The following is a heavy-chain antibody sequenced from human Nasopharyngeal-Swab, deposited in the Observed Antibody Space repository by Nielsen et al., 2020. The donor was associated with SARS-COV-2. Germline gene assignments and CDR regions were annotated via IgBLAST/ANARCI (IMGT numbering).Heavy chain of an antibody. CDR1: GYTFTNYA. V-gene: IGHV7-4-1*02. Sequence: ASVKVSCKASGYTFTNYALNWVRQAPGQGLEWMGWINPNTGNPTYAQGFTGRFVFSLDTSVSTAYLQISGLKSEDTAVYRCAREGDASVPGTLFDYWGQGTQVTVSS. D-gene: IGHD6-19*01. CDR2: INPNTGNP. J-gene: IGHJ4*02. CDR3: AREGDASVPGTLFDY.